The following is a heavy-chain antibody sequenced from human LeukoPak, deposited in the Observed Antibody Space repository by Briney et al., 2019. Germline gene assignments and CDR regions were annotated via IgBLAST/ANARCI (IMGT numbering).Heavy chain of an antibody. CDR3: ARSEDSSGYYLHDY. J-gene: IGHJ4*02. Sequence: GGSLRLSCAASGFSFSSENMNWVRQAPGKGPEWLSYISGSGSPVSYADSVKGRFTISRDNAKNLLSLHMISLRDEDTAVYYCARSEDSSGYYLHDYWGQGTLVTVSS. CDR2: ISGSGSPV. D-gene: IGHD3-22*01. CDR1: GFSFSSEN. V-gene: IGHV3-48*02.